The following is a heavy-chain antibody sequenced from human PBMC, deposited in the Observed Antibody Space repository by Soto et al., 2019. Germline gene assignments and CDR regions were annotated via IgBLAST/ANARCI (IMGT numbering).Heavy chain of an antibody. CDR2: ISYDGGSE. V-gene: IGHV3-30-3*01. CDR3: ARGGGGYYYYGMDV. Sequence: QVQLVESGGGVVQPGTSLRLSCAASGFTFSGYALHWVRQAPGKGLEWVAVISYDGGSEYYADSVKGRFTIARDNSKNALSLQITSLRPEDTAVYYCARGGGGYYYYGMDVWGQGTTVTVSS. J-gene: IGHJ6*02. CDR1: GFTFSGYA. D-gene: IGHD3-10*01.